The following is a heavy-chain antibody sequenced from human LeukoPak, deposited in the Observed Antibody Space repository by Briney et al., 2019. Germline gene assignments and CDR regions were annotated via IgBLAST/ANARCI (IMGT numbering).Heavy chain of an antibody. D-gene: IGHD1-26*01. CDR3: ARDDVGAHDAFDI. CDR1: GFTFSSYS. V-gene: IGHV3-21*03. CDR2: ISSSSSYI. J-gene: IGHJ3*02. Sequence: GGSLRLSCAASGFTFSSYSMNWVRQAPGKGLEWVSSISSSSSYIYYSDSVKGRFTISRDNAKNSLYLQMNSLRAEDPAVYYCARDDVGAHDAFDIWGQGTMVTVSS.